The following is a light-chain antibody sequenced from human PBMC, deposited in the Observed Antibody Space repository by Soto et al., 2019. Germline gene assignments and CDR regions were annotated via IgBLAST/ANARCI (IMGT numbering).Light chain of an antibody. CDR1: SSDVGSYNR. CDR2: EVN. CDR3: SSYTSSSTFV. V-gene: IGLV2-18*02. Sequence: QSALTQPPSVSGSPGQSVTISCTGTSSDVGSYNRVSWYQQPPGTAPKLMIYEVNNRPSVVPDRSAGSKSGNTASLTISGLKAEDDADYYCSSYTSSSTFVFGTGTKVTVL. J-gene: IGLJ1*01.